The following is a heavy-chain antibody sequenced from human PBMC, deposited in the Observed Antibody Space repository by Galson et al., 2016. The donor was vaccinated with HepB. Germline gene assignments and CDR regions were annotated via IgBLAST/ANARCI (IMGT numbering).Heavy chain of an antibody. V-gene: IGHV3-23*01. J-gene: IGHJ4*02. CDR1: GFSFSTYA. Sequence: SLRLSCAVSGFSFSTYAMSWVRQAPGKGLVWVSTIGGSGDNTYYAGSVKGRFTISRDNSINTLYLQMNSLRAEDTAVYYCAKDLLSDYVWGSYRFQDWGQGAPVTVSS. D-gene: IGHD3-16*02. CDR3: AKDLLSDYVWGSYRFQD. CDR2: IGGSGDNT.